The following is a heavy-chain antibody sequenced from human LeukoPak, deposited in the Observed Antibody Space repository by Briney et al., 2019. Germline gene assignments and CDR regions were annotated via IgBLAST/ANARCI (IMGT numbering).Heavy chain of an antibody. J-gene: IGHJ6*02. CDR2: ISYDGSNK. V-gene: IGHV3-30*04. D-gene: IGHD6-19*01. Sequence: GGSLRLSCAASGFTFSSYAMHWVRQAPGKGLEWVAVISYDGSNKYYADSVKGRFTISRDNSKNTLYLQMNSLRAEDTAVYYCASGRSGWYGISYYGMDVWGQGTTVTVSS. CDR3: ASGRSGWYGISYYGMDV. CDR1: GFTFSSYA.